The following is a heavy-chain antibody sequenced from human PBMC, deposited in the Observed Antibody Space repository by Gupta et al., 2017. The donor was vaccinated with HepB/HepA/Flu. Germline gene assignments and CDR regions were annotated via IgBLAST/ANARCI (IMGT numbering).Heavy chain of an antibody. D-gene: IGHD4-17*01. CDR1: GFIFSNYG. V-gene: IGHV3-33*01. CDR3: ARDPSGDYERPEDYNYMDV. Sequence: QVDLVESGGGVVQPGRSLRLSCAASGFIFSNYGLHWVRQDPGKGLEWVAVIYYDERKKFYAESVKGRFTISRDNSKNTVFLQVNSLRAEDTAVYYCARDPSGDYERPEDYNYMDVWGKGTTVTVSS. CDR2: IYYDERKK. J-gene: IGHJ6*03.